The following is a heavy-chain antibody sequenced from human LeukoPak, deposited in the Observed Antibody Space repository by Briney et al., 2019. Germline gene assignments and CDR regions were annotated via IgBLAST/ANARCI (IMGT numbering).Heavy chain of an antibody. V-gene: IGHV3-21*01. D-gene: IGHD5-12*01. CDR1: GFTFSSYS. CDR3: ARAYSGYDRAIDY. J-gene: IGHJ4*02. Sequence: GRSLRLSCAASGFTFSSYSMNWVRQAPGKGLEWVSSISSSSSYIYYADSVKGRFTISRDNAKNSLYLQMNSLRAEDTAVYYCARAYSGYDRAIDYWGQGTLVTVSS. CDR2: ISSSSSYI.